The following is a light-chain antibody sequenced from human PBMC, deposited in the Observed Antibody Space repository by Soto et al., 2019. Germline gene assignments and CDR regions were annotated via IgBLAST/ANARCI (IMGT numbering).Light chain of an antibody. Sequence: QSVLTQPPSASGTPGQRVTISCSGSSSNIGSNYLYWYQQFTGAAPKLLIYRNNQRPSGVPDRFSGSKSGTSASLAISGLRSEDEADYYCQSYDNRLSGYVFGTGTKLTVL. V-gene: IGLV1-47*01. CDR2: RNN. CDR3: QSYDNRLSGYV. CDR1: SSNIGSNY. J-gene: IGLJ1*01.